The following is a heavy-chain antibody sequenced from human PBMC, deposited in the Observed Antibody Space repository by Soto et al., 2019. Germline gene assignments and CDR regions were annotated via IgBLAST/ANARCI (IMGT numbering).Heavy chain of an antibody. V-gene: IGHV4-59*01. D-gene: IGHD3-22*01. CDR1: GGSISPYY. CDR3: ARASYYSDSFGYFLDS. CDR2: IYYSGST. Sequence: SETLSLTCTVSGGSISPYYWSWIRQTPGKGLEWIAYIYYSGSTNYNPSLKSRVTISVGTSKNQCSLKLSSVTAADTAVYYCARASYYSDSFGYFLDSWGQGTLVTVSS. J-gene: IGHJ4*02.